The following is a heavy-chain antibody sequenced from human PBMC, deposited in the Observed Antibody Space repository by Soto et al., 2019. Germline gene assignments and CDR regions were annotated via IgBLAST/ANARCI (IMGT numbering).Heavy chain of an antibody. CDR1: GFSLTSGVVG. V-gene: IGHV2-5*01. Sequence: QITLKESGPTLVKPTQTLTLTCTFSGFSLTSGVVGVGWIRQPPGEALEWLALIYWNEEQDYNPSLRNRLTITRDTSKHQVVLTMTNMDPVDTATYYCAHRLPGPSGYDVWGQGTTVTVSS. D-gene: IGHD6-13*01. J-gene: IGHJ6*02. CDR3: AHRLPGPSGYDV. CDR2: IYWNEEQ.